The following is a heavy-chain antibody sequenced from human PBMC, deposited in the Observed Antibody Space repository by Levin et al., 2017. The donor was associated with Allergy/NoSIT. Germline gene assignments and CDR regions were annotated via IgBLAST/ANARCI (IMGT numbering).Heavy chain of an antibody. CDR2: IWFDGSNK. J-gene: IGHJ4*02. V-gene: IGHV3-33*01. D-gene: IGHD2/OR15-2a*01. Sequence: PGGSLRLSCVGSGFVFSNYGMHWVRQAPGKGLEWVAVIWFDGSNKNYADSVKGRFTISRDNSKNTVYLQMNSLRAEDTAIYYCASPGNHFDYWGQGTLVTVYS. CDR1: GFVFSNYG. CDR3: ASPGNHFDY.